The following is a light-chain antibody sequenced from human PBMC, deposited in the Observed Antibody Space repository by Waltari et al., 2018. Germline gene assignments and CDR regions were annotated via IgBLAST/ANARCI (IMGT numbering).Light chain of an antibody. CDR2: GVS. Sequence: QSALTQAASVSGSPGQPITISCTGTSSDVGGYNYVSWYQQHPGKAPKLMIYGVSNRPSGVSNRFSGSKSGNTASLTISGLQAEDEAEYYCNSYTSTNTRVFGGGTKLTVL. J-gene: IGLJ3*02. V-gene: IGLV2-14*03. CDR1: SSDVGGYNY. CDR3: NSYTSTNTRV.